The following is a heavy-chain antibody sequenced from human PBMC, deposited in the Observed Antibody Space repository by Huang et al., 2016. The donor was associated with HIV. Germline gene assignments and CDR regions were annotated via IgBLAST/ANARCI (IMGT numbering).Heavy chain of an antibody. CDR1: GYTFTDYY. J-gene: IGHJ4*02. D-gene: IGHD1-26*01. CDR3: VRQEDDNGSYHNFDY. V-gene: IGHV1-2*02. CDR2: INPNSGGS. Sequence: QVQLVQSGAEVKKPGASVKVSCKASGYTFTDYYIHWVRQAPGQGLEWMGWINPNSGGSNFPQKFQGRVTMTRYTSISTAYMELSGLRSDDTAVYYCVRQEDDNGSYHNFDYWGQGTLVTVSS.